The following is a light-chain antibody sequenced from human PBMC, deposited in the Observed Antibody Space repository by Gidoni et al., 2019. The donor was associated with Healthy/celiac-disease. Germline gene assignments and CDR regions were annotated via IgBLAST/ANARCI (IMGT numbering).Light chain of an antibody. V-gene: IGKV3-20*01. J-gene: IGKJ2*01. CDR3: QQYGSSPPYT. CDR2: GAS. Sequence: EIVFTQSPGTLSLSPGERATLSCRASQSVSSSYLAWYQQKPGQAPRLLIYGASSRATGIPDRFSGSGSGTDFTLTISRLEPEDFAVYYCQQYGSSPPYTFGQETKLEIK. CDR1: QSVSSSY.